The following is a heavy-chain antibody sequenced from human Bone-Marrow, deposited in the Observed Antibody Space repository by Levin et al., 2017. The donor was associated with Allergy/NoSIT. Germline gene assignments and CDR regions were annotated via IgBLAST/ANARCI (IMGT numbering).Heavy chain of an antibody. V-gene: IGHV3-23*01. CDR3: ATHWGKVRGGDS. Sequence: GGSLRLSCAASGFTFSAYAMKWIRQAPGKGLEWVSMISDSGTTTRYADSLKGRFTISRDNSKNTVFLQMNSLRAEDTTMYYCATHWGKVRGGDSWGQGTLVTVSS. J-gene: IGHJ5*01. D-gene: IGHD3-10*01. CDR1: GFTFSAYA. CDR2: ISDSGTTT.